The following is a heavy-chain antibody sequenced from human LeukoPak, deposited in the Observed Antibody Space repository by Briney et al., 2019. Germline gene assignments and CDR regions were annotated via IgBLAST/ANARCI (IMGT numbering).Heavy chain of an antibody. CDR3: ARGAATFDH. CDR1: GFTFSNSA. J-gene: IGHJ4*02. CDR2: TTGSGDST. V-gene: IGHV3-23*01. D-gene: IGHD1-26*01. Sequence: TGGSLRLSCAASGFTFSNSAMTWVRQAPGKGLEWVSTTTGSGDSTYYADSVKGWFTISRDNSNNTLSLQMNSLRVDDTAVYFCARGAATFDHWGQGTLVTVSS.